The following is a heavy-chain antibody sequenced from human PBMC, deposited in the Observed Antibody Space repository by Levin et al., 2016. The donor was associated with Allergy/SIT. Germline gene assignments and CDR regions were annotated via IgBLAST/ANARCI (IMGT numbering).Heavy chain of an antibody. CDR2: INPSGGST. D-gene: IGHD6-19*01. Sequence: WVRQAPGQGLEWMGIINPSGGSTSYAQKFQGRVTMTRDTSTSTVYMELSSLRSEDTAVYYCARSGFAGAVADEDYFDYWGQGTLVTVSS. J-gene: IGHJ4*02. CDR3: ARSGFAGAVADEDYFDY. V-gene: IGHV1-46*01.